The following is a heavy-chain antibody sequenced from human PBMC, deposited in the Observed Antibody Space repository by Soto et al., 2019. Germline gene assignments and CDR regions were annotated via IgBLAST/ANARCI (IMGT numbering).Heavy chain of an antibody. Sequence: GGSLRLSCAASGFTFSSYSMNWVRQAPGKGLEWVSYISSSSSTIYYADSVKGRFTISRDNAKNSLYLQMNSLRAEDTAVYYCARDRWFGESPNPGYWGQGTLVTVSS. CDR3: ARDRWFGESPNPGY. CDR2: ISSSSSTI. CDR1: GFTFSSYS. J-gene: IGHJ4*02. D-gene: IGHD3-10*01. V-gene: IGHV3-48*01.